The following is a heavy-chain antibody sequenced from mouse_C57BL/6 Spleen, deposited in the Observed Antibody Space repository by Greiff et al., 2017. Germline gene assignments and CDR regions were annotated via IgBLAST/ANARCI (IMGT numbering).Heavy chain of an antibody. D-gene: IGHD2-5*01. Sequence: EVMLVESGGGLVKPGGSLKLSCAASGFTFSSYAMSWVRQTPEKRLEWVATISDGGSYTYYPDNVKGRFTISRDNAKNNLYLQMSHLKSEDTAMYYCARDVDSTHYFDYWGQGTTLTFSS. V-gene: IGHV5-4*01. CDR3: ARDVDSTHYFDY. CDR1: GFTFSSYA. CDR2: ISDGGSYT. J-gene: IGHJ2*01.